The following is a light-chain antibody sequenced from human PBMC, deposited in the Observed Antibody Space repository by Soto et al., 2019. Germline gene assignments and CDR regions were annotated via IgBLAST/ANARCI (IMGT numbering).Light chain of an antibody. V-gene: IGKV3-20*01. CDR2: GAS. CDR3: QQYDSSPPT. J-gene: IGKJ1*01. CDR1: QGISSTY. Sequence: ENVLTQSPGTLSLSPGERVILSCRASQGISSTYLAWYQQKPGQAPRLLIYGASSRATGIPDRFSGSGSGTDFTLTISRLEPEDFAVYFCQQYDSSPPTFGQGTKVEIK.